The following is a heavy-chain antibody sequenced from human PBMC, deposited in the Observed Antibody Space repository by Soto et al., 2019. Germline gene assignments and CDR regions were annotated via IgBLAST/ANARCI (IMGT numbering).Heavy chain of an antibody. Sequence: PGGSLRLSCAASGFNFNDYGMHWVRQAPGKGLEWVSSISWNSVSIGYADSVKGRFTISRDNAKNSLYLQMNTLSAEDTALYYCAKDMENGYNPYYYYGMDVWGQGTTVTVSS. V-gene: IGHV3-9*01. D-gene: IGHD3-10*01. J-gene: IGHJ6*02. CDR1: GFNFNDYG. CDR2: ISWNSVSI. CDR3: AKDMENGYNPYYYYGMDV.